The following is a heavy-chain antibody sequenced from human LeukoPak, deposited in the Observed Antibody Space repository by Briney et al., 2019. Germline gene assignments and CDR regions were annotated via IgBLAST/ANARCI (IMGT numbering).Heavy chain of an antibody. CDR3: ARGTYYYEF. V-gene: IGHV3-7*04. Sequence: GGSLRLSCAPSKFTFSSYGMSWVRQAPGKGLEWVAYMNQLGNEKNYLDSVKGRFTISRDNAKNSLYLQMNSLRAEDTAVYYCARGTYYYEFWGQGTLVTVSS. D-gene: IGHD3-16*01. J-gene: IGHJ4*02. CDR2: MNQLGNEK. CDR1: KFTFSSYG.